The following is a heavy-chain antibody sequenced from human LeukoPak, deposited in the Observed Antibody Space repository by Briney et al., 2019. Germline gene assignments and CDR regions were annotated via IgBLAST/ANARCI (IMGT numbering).Heavy chain of an antibody. J-gene: IGHJ4*02. V-gene: IGHV4-4*07. Sequence: SETLSLTCTVSGGSISSYNWSWVWQPAGKGLEWIGRIYTSGSTNYNPSLKSRVTMSVDTSKNQFSLKLSSVTAADTAVYYCARDRGDSSGYSFDYWGQGTLVTVSS. CDR3: ARDRGDSSGYSFDY. CDR1: GGSISSYN. CDR2: IYTSGST. D-gene: IGHD3-22*01.